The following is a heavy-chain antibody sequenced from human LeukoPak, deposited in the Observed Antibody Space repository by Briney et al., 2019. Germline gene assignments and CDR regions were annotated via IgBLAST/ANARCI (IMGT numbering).Heavy chain of an antibody. Sequence: GGSLRLSCTASGFTFGDYAMSWFRQAPGKGLEWVSAISGSGGSTYYADSVKGRFTISRDNSKNTLYLQMNSLRAEDTAVYYCAKEILNNAPMVDSWGDYYGDDFDYWGQGTLVTVSS. CDR1: GFTFGDYA. CDR3: AKEILNNAPMVDSWGDYYGDDFDY. J-gene: IGHJ4*02. CDR2: ISGSGGST. D-gene: IGHD4-17*01. V-gene: IGHV3-23*01.